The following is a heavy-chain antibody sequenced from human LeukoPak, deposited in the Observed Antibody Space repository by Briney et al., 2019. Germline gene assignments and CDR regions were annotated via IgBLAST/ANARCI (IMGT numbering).Heavy chain of an antibody. CDR1: GFTVSSNY. CDR2: IYSGGST. CDR3: ARFYSSSWFDY. V-gene: IGHV3-53*01. Sequence: SGGSLRLSCAASGFTVSSNYMSWVRQAPGKGLEWVSVIYSGGSTYYADSVKGRFTISRDSSKNTLYLQMNSLRAEDTAVYYCARFYSSSWFDYWGQGTLVTVSS. J-gene: IGHJ4*02. D-gene: IGHD6-13*01.